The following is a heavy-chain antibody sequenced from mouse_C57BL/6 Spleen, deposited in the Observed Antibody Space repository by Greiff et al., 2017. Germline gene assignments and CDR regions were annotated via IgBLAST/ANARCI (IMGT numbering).Heavy chain of an antibody. CDR2: ISSGGSYT. D-gene: IGHD1-1*01. CDR1: GFTFSSYG. V-gene: IGHV5-6*01. J-gene: IGHJ2*01. Sequence: EVKLVESGGDLVKPGGSLKLSCAASGFTFSSYGMSWVRQTPDKRLEWVATISSGGSYTYYPDSVKGRFTISRDNAKNTLYLQMGSLKSEDTAMYYCARQGYYGSSYYFDYWGQGTTLTVSS. CDR3: ARQGYYGSSYYFDY.